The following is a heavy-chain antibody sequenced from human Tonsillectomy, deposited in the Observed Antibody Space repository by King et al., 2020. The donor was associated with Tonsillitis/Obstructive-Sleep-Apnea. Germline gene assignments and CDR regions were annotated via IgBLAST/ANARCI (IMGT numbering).Heavy chain of an antibody. CDR3: ARGASPGVVYGDDADDFDI. Sequence: QLVQSGAEVKKPGESLKISCKGSGYSFTNYWIGWVRQMPGKGLEWMGIIYPDDSNTRYSPSFQGQLTISADKSISTAFLQWSSLKASDTAMFYCARGASPGVVYGDDADDFDIWGQGTMVTVSS. CDR2: IYPDDSNT. V-gene: IGHV5-51*03. CDR1: GYSFTNYW. D-gene: IGHD4/OR15-4a*01. J-gene: IGHJ3*02.